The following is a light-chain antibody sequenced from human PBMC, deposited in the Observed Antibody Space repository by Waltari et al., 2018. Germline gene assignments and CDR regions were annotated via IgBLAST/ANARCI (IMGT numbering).Light chain of an antibody. CDR3: QVWDSSGDLLVI. V-gene: IGLV3-21*02. Sequence: SYVLTQPHSVSVAPGQTARITCGGDTIEAKSVHWYKQKPGQAPVVVVFDDSDRPSGIPERFSGANSGNTATLTISRVEGGDEADYFCQVWDSSGDLLVIFGGGTKLTVL. CDR1: TIEAKS. J-gene: IGLJ2*01. CDR2: DDS.